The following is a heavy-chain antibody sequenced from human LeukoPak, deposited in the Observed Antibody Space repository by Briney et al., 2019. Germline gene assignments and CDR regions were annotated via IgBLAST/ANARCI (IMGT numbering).Heavy chain of an antibody. CDR2: ISAYNGNT. CDR3: ARGSLYCSGGSCYLLQFDY. V-gene: IGHV1-18*01. D-gene: IGHD2-15*01. J-gene: IGHJ4*02. CDR1: GYTFTSYG. Sequence: GASVKVSCRASGYTFTSYGISWVRQAPGQGLEWMGWISAYNGNTNYAQKLQGRVTMTTDTSTSTAYMELRSLRSDDTAVYYCARGSLYCSGGSCYLLQFDYWGQGTLVTVSS.